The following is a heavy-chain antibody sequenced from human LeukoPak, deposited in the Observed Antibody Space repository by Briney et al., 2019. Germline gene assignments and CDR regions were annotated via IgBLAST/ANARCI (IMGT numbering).Heavy chain of an antibody. Sequence: GGSLRLSCAASGFTFSSYAMSWVRQAPGKGLEWVSAISGSGGSTYYADSVKGRFTISRDNSKNTLYLQMNSLRAEDTAVYYCAKEFGIVGARKGVFFDYWGQGTLVTVSS. V-gene: IGHV3-23*01. J-gene: IGHJ4*02. CDR1: GFTFSSYA. CDR2: ISGSGGST. D-gene: IGHD1-26*01. CDR3: AKEFGIVGARKGVFFDY.